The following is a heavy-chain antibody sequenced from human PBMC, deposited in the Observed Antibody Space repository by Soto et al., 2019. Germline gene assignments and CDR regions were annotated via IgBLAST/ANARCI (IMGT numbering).Heavy chain of an antibody. CDR3: ARSPSAARPYNCFDP. J-gene: IGHJ5*02. Sequence: KPSETLSRTCAVSGVSISSGCYSWSWIRQPPGKGLEWIGYIYHVGGTYYNPSLKSRVTISVDRSENQFSLKLSSVTAADTAVYYCARSPSAARPYNCFDPWGQGTLVTVSS. D-gene: IGHD6-6*01. CDR2: IYHVGGT. V-gene: IGHV4-30-2*01. CDR1: GVSISSGCYS.